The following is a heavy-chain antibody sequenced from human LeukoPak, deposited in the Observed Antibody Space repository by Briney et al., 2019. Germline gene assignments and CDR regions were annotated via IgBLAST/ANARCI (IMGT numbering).Heavy chain of an antibody. CDR1: GYTFTSYY. CDR3: AMSGFGESQS. J-gene: IGHJ5*02. CDR2: IIPIFGTA. Sequence: ASVKVSCKASGYTFTSYYMHWVRQAPGQGLEWMGGIIPIFGTANYAQKFQGRVTITADESTSTAYMELSSLRSEDTAVYYCAMSGFGESQSWDQGTLVTVSS. D-gene: IGHD3-10*01. V-gene: IGHV1-69*13.